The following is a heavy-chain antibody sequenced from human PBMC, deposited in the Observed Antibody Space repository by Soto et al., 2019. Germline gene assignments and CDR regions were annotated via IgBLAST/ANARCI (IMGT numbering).Heavy chain of an antibody. D-gene: IGHD5-12*01. J-gene: IGHJ4*02. Sequence: QVQLVQSGDEVKKPGSSVKVSCKASGDTFTNHVFNWVRQAPGQGLEWMGGIIYLFGTPNYSRRFQGRVTITADESTATSYMELSSLRSDDTAVYYCARDLGSGYDRLDYWGQGTLVTVSS. CDR3: ARDLGSGYDRLDY. V-gene: IGHV1-69*12. CDR2: IIYLFGTP. CDR1: GDTFTNHV.